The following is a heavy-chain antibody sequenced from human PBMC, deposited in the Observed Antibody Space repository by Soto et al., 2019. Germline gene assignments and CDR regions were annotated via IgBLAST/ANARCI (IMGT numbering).Heavy chain of an antibody. CDR3: ARSEFTIISYRGSYYFDY. V-gene: IGHV1-18*01. Sequence: ASVKVSCKASGYXFTIYGISWVRQAPGQGLEWMGWISAYNGNTNYAQKLQGRVTMTTDTSTSTAYMELRSLRSDDTAVYYCARSEFTIISYRGSYYFDYWGQGTLVTVSS. D-gene: IGHD5-12*01. J-gene: IGHJ4*02. CDR2: ISAYNGNT. CDR1: GYXFTIYG.